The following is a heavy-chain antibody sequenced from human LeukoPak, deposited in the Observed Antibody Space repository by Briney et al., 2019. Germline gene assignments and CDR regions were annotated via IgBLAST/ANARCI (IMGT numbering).Heavy chain of an antibody. J-gene: IGHJ4*02. D-gene: IGHD5-12*01. Sequence: PGGSLRLSCAASGFTFSSYSMNWVRQAPGKGLEWVSSISSSSSYIYYADSVKGRFTISRDNAKNSLYLQMNSLRAEDTAVYYCARRNSGYDYPDSYFDYWGQGTLVTVSS. CDR1: GFTFSSYS. CDR3: ARRNSGYDYPDSYFDY. CDR2: ISSSSSYI. V-gene: IGHV3-21*01.